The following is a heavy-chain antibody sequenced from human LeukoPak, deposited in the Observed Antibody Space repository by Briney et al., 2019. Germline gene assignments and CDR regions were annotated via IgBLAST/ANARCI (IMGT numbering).Heavy chain of an antibody. Sequence: SETLSLTCTVSGDSISTYYWSWIRQPPAKGLEWVGYIYYSGSTNYSPSLKSRVTMSVDTSKNQFSLNLSSVTAADTAVYYCARDSGTYRLFDHWGQGTLVTVSS. CDR3: ARDSGTYRLFDH. CDR2: IYYSGST. CDR1: GDSISTYY. V-gene: IGHV4-59*01. D-gene: IGHD1-26*01. J-gene: IGHJ4*02.